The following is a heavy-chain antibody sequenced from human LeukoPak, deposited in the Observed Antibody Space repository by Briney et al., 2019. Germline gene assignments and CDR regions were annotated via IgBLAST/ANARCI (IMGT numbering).Heavy chain of an antibody. CDR3: ARRAIAVAGLDY. J-gene: IGHJ4*02. Sequence: PETLSLTCTVSGGSISSSSYYWGWIRQPPGKGLEWIGSIYYSGSTYYNPSLKSRVTISVDTSKNQFSLKLSSVTAADTAVYYCARRAIAVAGLDYWGQGTLVTVSS. V-gene: IGHV4-39*01. CDR2: IYYSGST. CDR1: GGSISSSSYY. D-gene: IGHD6-19*01.